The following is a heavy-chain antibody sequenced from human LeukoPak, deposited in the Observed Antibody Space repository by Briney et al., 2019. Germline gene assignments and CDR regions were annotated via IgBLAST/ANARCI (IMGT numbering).Heavy chain of an antibody. D-gene: IGHD6-13*01. Sequence: SETLSLTCTVSGGSVTSDPYYWTWIRQSAGKGLEWIGRVYSSGSTNYNPSLKSRVRISLDTSKNQFSLNLTSVTAADTAVYYCAREGIARKGAGYWGQGILVTVSS. CDR3: AREGIARKGAGY. J-gene: IGHJ4*02. V-gene: IGHV4-61*02. CDR2: VYSSGST. CDR1: GGSVTSDPYY.